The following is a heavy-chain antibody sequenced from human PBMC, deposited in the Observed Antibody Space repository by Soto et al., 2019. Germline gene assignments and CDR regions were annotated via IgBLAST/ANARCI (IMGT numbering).Heavy chain of an antibody. D-gene: IGHD2-2*01. CDR3: AARRIPAPDTYYCYGMEV. Sequence: SVKVSCKASGVTFSSYAMSWVGQAPGRGLEWMGGIIPIVGTANYAQKFQGRVTITAEESTSTAHMELPSLRSEETAVYYCAARRIPAPDTYYCYGMEVWGQGISVTVSS. V-gene: IGHV1-69*13. CDR1: GVTFSSYA. J-gene: IGHJ6*02. CDR2: IIPIVGTA.